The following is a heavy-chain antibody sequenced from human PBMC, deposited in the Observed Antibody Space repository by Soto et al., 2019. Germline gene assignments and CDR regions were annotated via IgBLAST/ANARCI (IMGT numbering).Heavy chain of an antibody. CDR2: INPGSGVT. CDR1: GYSFTKYH. D-gene: IGHD3-9*01. CDR3: ARVAGHKNARFDT. V-gene: IGHV1-2*02. Sequence: GASVKVSCKASGYSFTKYHMHWVRQAPGQGLEWMGWINPGSGVTNQAQKFQGRVTMTRDTSITTTYMELNSLTSDDTAVYYCARVAGHKNARFDTWGQGTTVTVSS. J-gene: IGHJ6*02.